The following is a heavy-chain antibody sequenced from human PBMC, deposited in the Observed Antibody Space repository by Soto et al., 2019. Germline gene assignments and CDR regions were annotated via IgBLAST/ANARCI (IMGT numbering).Heavy chain of an antibody. CDR1: GYPVTAYY. D-gene: IGHD3-3*01. CDR3: ARGGGVGVAGSAAFDM. V-gene: IGHV1-2*02. Sequence: QLHLVQSGAVVKKPGASVTVSCSASGYPVTAYYMHWVRQAPGRGLEWMGGINPATGAAKYTQTFQGRVTLAGATSTGTVFMELSGLASEDTAGFYCARGGGVGVAGSAAFDMWGQGTLVTVSS. CDR2: INPATGAA. J-gene: IGHJ3*02.